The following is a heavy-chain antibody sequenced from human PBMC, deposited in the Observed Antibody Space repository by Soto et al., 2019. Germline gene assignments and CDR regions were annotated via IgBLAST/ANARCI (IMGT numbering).Heavy chain of an antibody. CDR2: ISGSGGST. Sequence: PGGSLRLSCAASGFTFSSYAMSWVRQAPGKGLKWVSAISGSGGSTYYADSVKGRFTISRDNSKNTLYLQMNSLRAEDTAVYYCAKDLNQRGVLAAYYYGSGSYSPFGYWGQGTPVTVSS. CDR3: AKDLNQRGVLAAYYYGSGSYSPFGY. V-gene: IGHV3-23*01. CDR1: GFTFSSYA. D-gene: IGHD3-10*01. J-gene: IGHJ4*02.